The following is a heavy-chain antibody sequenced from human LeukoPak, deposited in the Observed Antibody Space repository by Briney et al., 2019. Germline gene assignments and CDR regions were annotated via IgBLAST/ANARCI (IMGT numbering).Heavy chain of an antibody. CDR2: IIPIFGTA. CDR1: GGTFSSYA. V-gene: IGHV1-69*13. D-gene: IGHD3-10*01. CDR3: VRDYFGSGTYYVFEI. J-gene: IGHJ3*02. Sequence: SVKVSCKASGGTFSSYAISWVRQAPGQGLEWMGGIIPIFGTANYAQKFQGRVTITADESTTTAYMELRSLRSDDTAVYFCVRDYFGSGTYYVFEIWGQGTMVIVSS.